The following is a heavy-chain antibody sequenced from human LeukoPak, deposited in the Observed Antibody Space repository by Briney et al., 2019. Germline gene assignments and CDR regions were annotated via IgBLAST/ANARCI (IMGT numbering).Heavy chain of an antibody. Sequence: SETLSLTCTVSGYSISSGYYWGWIRQPPGKGLEWIGSIYHSGSTYYNPSLKSRVTISVDTSKNQFSLKLSSVTAADTAVYYCARGVAVAVTDYWGQGTLVTVSS. CDR2: IYHSGST. D-gene: IGHD6-19*01. CDR1: GYSISSGYY. CDR3: ARGVAVAVTDY. V-gene: IGHV4-38-2*02. J-gene: IGHJ4*02.